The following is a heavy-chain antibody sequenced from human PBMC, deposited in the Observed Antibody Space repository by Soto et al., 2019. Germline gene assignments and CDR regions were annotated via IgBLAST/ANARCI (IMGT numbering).Heavy chain of an antibody. D-gene: IGHD2-15*01. V-gene: IGHV1-46*03. CDR3: ARRGYCSGGSCPLGSDY. CDR2: INPRDGGT. Sequence: ASVKVSCKASGNTFTTYYVHWVRQAPGQGLEWMGVINPRDGGTSYAQKFQGRVTMTRDTSTSTVYMELSSLRSEDTAMYYCARRGYCSGGSCPLGSDYWGQGTLVTVSS. CDR1: GNTFTTYY. J-gene: IGHJ4*02.